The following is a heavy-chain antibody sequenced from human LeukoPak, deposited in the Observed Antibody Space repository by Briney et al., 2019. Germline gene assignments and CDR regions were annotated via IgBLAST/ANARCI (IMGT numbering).Heavy chain of an antibody. D-gene: IGHD3-3*01. CDR1: GYTFTSYG. Sequence: ASVKVSCKASGYTFTSYGISWVRQAPGQGLEWMGWISAYNGNTNYAQKLQGRVTMTTDTSTSTAYMELRSLRSDDTAVCYCARDQGNDFWSGYYNWFDPWGQGTLVTVSS. J-gene: IGHJ5*02. CDR2: ISAYNGNT. V-gene: IGHV1-18*01. CDR3: ARDQGNDFWSGYYNWFDP.